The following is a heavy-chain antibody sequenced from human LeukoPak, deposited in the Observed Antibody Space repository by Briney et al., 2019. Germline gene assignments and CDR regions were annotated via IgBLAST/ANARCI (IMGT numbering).Heavy chain of an antibody. J-gene: IGHJ4*02. D-gene: IGHD1-14*01. CDR3: ARDIAVSQFHF. Sequence: ASVKVSCKASGYTFTSHGISWVRQAPGQGLEWMGWISGYNGQTEYSEKLQGRVTMTTDTSTSTAYMELRSLTFDDTAVYYCARDIAVSQFHFWGQGTLVTVSS. CDR2: ISGYNGQT. V-gene: IGHV1-18*01. CDR1: GYTFTSHG.